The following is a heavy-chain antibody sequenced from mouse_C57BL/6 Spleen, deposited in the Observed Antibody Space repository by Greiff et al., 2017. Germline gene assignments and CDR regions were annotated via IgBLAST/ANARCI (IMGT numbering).Heavy chain of an antibody. Sequence: VQLQQSGAELARPGASVKLSCKASGYTFTSYGISWVKQRTGQGLEWIGEIYPRSGNTYYNEKFKGKAILTADKSSSTAYMELRSLTSEDSAVYFCARGDYGSSYEGFAYWGQGTLVTVSA. CDR3: ARGDYGSSYEGFAY. D-gene: IGHD1-1*01. CDR2: IYPRSGNT. V-gene: IGHV1-81*01. CDR1: GYTFTSYG. J-gene: IGHJ3*01.